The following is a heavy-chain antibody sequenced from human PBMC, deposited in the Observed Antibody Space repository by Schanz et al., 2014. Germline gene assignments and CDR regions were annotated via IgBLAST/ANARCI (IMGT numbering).Heavy chain of an antibody. CDR3: AKHVRSLTGNDY. CDR1: GFTFSNHA. Sequence: DVQLVDSGGGLVQPGESQRLSCAASGFTFSNHALSWVRQAPGKGLEWVSGIGGSGDSTHYADSVKGRFIISRDNSKNTLYLQVNSLRAEDTAVYYCAKHVRSLTGNDYWGQGTLVTVSS. D-gene: IGHD3-9*01. CDR2: IGGSGDST. V-gene: IGHV3-23*04. J-gene: IGHJ4*02.